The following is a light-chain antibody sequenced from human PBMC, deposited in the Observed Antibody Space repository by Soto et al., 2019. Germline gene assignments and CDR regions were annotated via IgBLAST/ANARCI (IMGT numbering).Light chain of an antibody. Sequence: EIVLTQSPGTLSLSPGERATLSCRASQSVSSSYLAWYQQKPGQAPRLLIYGASRRATGIPDRFSRSGSGTDFTLTISRLEPEDVAVYYCQQYGSSPRYTFGQGTKLEIK. CDR1: QSVSSSY. J-gene: IGKJ2*01. CDR3: QQYGSSPRYT. CDR2: GAS. V-gene: IGKV3-20*01.